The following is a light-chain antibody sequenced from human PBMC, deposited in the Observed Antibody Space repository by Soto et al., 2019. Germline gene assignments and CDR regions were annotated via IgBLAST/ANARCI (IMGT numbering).Light chain of an antibody. V-gene: IGKV1-39*01. Sequence: DIQLPQSPSSMSAALGDGTTITSRASRTIDNYLNWYQQKPGRAPELLVYATSSLQSGFPSRFTGGGSGTHFTLSISGLQPEEFATYFCQQSYNTPITFGQGTRLEIK. CDR1: RTIDNY. J-gene: IGKJ5*01. CDR2: ATS. CDR3: QQSYNTPIT.